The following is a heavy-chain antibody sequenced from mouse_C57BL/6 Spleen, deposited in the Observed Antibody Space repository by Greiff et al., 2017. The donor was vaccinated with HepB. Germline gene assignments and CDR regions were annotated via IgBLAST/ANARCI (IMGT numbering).Heavy chain of an antibody. Sequence: EVQLQQSGAELVRPGASVKLSCTASGFNIKDDYMHWVKQRPEQGLEWIGWIDPENGDTEYASKFQGKATITADTSSNTAYLQLSSLTSEDTAVYYCTTMVTAWYFDVWGTGTTVTVAS. V-gene: IGHV14-4*01. CDR3: TTMVTAWYFDV. D-gene: IGHD2-2*01. CDR1: GFNIKDDY. J-gene: IGHJ1*03. CDR2: IDPENGDT.